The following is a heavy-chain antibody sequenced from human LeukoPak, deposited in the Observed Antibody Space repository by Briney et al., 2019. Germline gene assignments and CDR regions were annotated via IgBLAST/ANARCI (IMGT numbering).Heavy chain of an antibody. D-gene: IGHD1/OR15-1a*01. CDR3: ARESNIHYYFDS. V-gene: IGHV4-59*01. CDR2: IYYSGST. CDR1: GGSISSYY. J-gene: IGHJ4*02. Sequence: PSETLSLTCTVSGGSISSYYWSWIRQPTGKGLEWIGYIYYSGSTDYNPSLKSRVTISIDTSKNQFSLKLSSVTAADTAVYYCARESNIHYYFDSWGQGTLVTVSS.